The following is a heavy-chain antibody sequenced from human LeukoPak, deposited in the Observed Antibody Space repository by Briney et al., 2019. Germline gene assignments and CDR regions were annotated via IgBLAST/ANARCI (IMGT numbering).Heavy chain of an antibody. CDR3: ARDGQAFNSNWDYFEY. V-gene: IGHV3-23*01. D-gene: IGHD7-27*01. J-gene: IGHJ4*02. Sequence: QPGESLRLSCVASGFTFDTFAMSWVRQAPGKGLEWVSGIDNTETYYADSVKGRFTISRDNSKSTIYLHMNNLRAEDTALYYCARDGQAFNSNWDYFEYWGQGTPVTVSS. CDR1: GFTFDTFA. CDR2: IDNTET.